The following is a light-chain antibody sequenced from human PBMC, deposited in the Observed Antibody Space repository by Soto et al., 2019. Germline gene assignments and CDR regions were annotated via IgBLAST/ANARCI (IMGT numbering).Light chain of an antibody. V-gene: IGLV1-40*01. Sequence: QSVLTQPPSVSGAPGQRVTISCTGSSSNIGAGYDVHWYQQLPGTAPKLLIYGNSNRPSGVPDRFSGSKSGTSASLAITGLQDEDEADYYCQSYDSSLSGSVFGGGTQLTV. CDR2: GNS. CDR3: QSYDSSLSGSV. CDR1: SSNIGAGYD. J-gene: IGLJ3*02.